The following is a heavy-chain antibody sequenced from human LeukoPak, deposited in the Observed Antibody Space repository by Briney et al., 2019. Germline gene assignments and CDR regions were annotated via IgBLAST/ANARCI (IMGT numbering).Heavy chain of an antibody. D-gene: IGHD6-6*01. J-gene: IGHJ4*02. CDR1: GFTFSSYA. V-gene: IGHV4-39*01. CDR2: IYYSGST. Sequence: GSLRLSCAASGFTFSSYAMSWVRQPPGKGLEWIGSIYYSGSTYYNPSLKSRVTISVDTSKNQFSLKLTSVTAADTAVYYCARHLIIAARPTDYWGQGTLVTVSS. CDR3: ARHLIIAARPTDY.